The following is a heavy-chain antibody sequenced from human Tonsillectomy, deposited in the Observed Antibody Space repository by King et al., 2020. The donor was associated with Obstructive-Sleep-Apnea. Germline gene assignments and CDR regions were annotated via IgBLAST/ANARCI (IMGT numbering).Heavy chain of an antibody. CDR1: GGSISRYY. J-gene: IGHJ3*02. CDR2: IYDSGST. Sequence: VQLQESGPGLVKPSETLSLTCTVSGGSISRYYWSWIRQPPGKGLEWIGYIYDSGSTTYNPSLKSRVTLSVDTSTNQFSLKLSSVTAADTAVYYCAVGVFRTFDIWGQGTMVTVSS. V-gene: IGHV4-59*08. CDR3: AVGVFRTFDI. D-gene: IGHD2-21*01.